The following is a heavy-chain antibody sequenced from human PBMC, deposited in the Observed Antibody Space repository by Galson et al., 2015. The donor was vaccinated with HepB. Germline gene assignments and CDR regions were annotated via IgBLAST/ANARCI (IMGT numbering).Heavy chain of an antibody. D-gene: IGHD3-10*01. CDR2: ISGSGGST. J-gene: IGHJ4*02. V-gene: IGHV3-23*01. Sequence: SLRLSCAASGFTFSSYAMSWVRQAPGKGLEWVSAISGSGGSTYYADSVKGRFTISRDNSKNTLYLQMNSLRAEDTAVYYCAKSSGRFGEPWGDYWGQGTLVTVSS. CDR1: GFTFSSYA. CDR3: AKSSGRFGEPWGDY.